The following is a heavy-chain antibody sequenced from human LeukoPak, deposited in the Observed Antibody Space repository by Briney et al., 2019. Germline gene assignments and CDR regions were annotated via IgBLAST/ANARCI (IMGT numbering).Heavy chain of an antibody. CDR1: GFTFSSYS. Sequence: GGSLRLSCAASGFTFSSYSMNWVRQAPGKGLEWVSYISSSSSTIYYADSVKGRFTISRDNSKNTLYLQMNSLRAEDAAVYYCAKDRVVVPTFSFDPWGQGTLVTVSS. J-gene: IGHJ5*02. CDR3: AKDRVVVPTFSFDP. CDR2: ISSSSSTI. D-gene: IGHD2-2*01. V-gene: IGHV3-48*01.